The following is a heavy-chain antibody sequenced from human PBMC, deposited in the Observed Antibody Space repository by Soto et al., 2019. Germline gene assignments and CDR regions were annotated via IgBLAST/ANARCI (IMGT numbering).Heavy chain of an antibody. J-gene: IGHJ4*02. CDR2: IYTSGST. D-gene: IGHD3-10*01. Sequence: PSDTLSLTCTVSCGSISRYYWSWIRQPSGKGLEWIGRIYTSGSTNYNPSLKSRVTMSVDMSKNQFSLKLSSVTAADTAVYYCARTYGVRFDYWGQGTLVTVSS. V-gene: IGHV4-4*07. CDR1: CGSISRYY. CDR3: ARTYGVRFDY.